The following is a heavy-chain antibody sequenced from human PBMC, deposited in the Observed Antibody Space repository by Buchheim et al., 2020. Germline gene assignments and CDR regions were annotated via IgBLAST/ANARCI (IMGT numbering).Heavy chain of an antibody. V-gene: IGHV3-23*01. J-gene: IGHJ6*03. D-gene: IGHD7-27*01. CDR2: ISGSGGSS. CDR3: AKDGEIKVSYMDV. CDR1: GFTFSSYA. Sequence: EVQLLESGGGLVQPGGSLRLSCAASGFTFSSYAMSWVRQAPGKGLEWVSAISGSGGSSYYAAFVKGRFTISRDNSKNTLYLQRNSLRSEDTAVYCCAKDGEIKVSYMDVWGKGTT.